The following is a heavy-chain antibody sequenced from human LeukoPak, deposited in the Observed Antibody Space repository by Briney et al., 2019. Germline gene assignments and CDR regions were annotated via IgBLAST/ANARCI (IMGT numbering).Heavy chain of an antibody. CDR1: GGPSIIFT. CDR3: ARDSPYSPHDS. J-gene: IGHJ4*02. D-gene: IGHD4-11*01. V-gene: IGHV4-34*01. Sequence: SETLSLTCAVYGGPSIIFTWSWTLHPQGRGLKWIGQINRYGSANYNPSLKSRVAISLDTSKNQFSLKVTSVTAADTAVYYCARDSPYSPHDSWGQGTLVTVSS. CDR2: INRYGSA.